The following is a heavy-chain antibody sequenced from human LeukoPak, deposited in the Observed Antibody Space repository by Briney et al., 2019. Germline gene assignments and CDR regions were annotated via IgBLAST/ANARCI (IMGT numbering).Heavy chain of an antibody. V-gene: IGHV3-66*02. CDR2: IYSGGST. D-gene: IGHD5-18*01. CDR1: GFTFSSNY. Sequence: GGSLRLSCAASGFTFSSNYMSWVRQAPGKGLEGVSVIYSGGSTYYADSVEGRFTISRDNSKNTLYLQMNSLRAEDTAVYYCARWVDTAMVFDYWGQGTLVTVSS. J-gene: IGHJ4*02. CDR3: ARWVDTAMVFDY.